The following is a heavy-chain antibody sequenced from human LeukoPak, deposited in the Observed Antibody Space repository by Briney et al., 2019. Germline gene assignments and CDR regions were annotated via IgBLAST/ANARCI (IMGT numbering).Heavy chain of an antibody. Sequence: GGSLRLSCAAPGITFSNYNMNWVRQAPGKGLEWISSITSSSSYTFYADSVKGRFTISSDHANNSLYLQMNSLRAEDTAVYYCARDGAAPDFYYYFMDVWGKGTTVTVSS. J-gene: IGHJ6*03. D-gene: IGHD6-6*01. CDR2: ITSSSSYT. V-gene: IGHV3-21*01. CDR1: GITFSNYN. CDR3: ARDGAAPDFYYYFMDV.